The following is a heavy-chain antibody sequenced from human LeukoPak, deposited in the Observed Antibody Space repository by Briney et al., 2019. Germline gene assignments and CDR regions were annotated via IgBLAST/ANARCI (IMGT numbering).Heavy chain of an antibody. CDR2: IYYSGST. CDR3: AGAAAGPHWFDP. CDR1: GGSISSYY. V-gene: IGHV4-59*01. J-gene: IGHJ5*02. D-gene: IGHD6-25*01. Sequence: SETPSLTRTVPGGSISSYYWSWIRQPPGEGLGWVGYIYYSGSTNYNPSLKSRVTISVDTSKNQFSLKLSSVTAADTAVYYCAGAAAGPHWFDPWGQGTLVTASS.